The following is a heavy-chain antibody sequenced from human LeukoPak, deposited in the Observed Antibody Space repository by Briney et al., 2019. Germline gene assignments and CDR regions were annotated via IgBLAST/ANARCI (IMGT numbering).Heavy chain of an antibody. J-gene: IGHJ4*01. Sequence: GGSLRLSCAASGFTFSNYWMHWVRRAPGKGLVWVARIKTDGRTTNYAETVEGRFTISRDNARNTLYLQMSSLRAEDTAVYYCVRNFHFEDGGFYRHFDYWGQGTLATVSS. CDR3: VRNFHFEDGGFYRHFDY. D-gene: IGHD2/OR15-2a*01. V-gene: IGHV3-74*01. CDR2: IKTDGRTT. CDR1: GFTFSNYW.